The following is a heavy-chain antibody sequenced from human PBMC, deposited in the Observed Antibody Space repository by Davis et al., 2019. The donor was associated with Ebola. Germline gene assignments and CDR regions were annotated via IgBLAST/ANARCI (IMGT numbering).Heavy chain of an antibody. D-gene: IGHD6-25*01. CDR3: ARERLHYFDY. V-gene: IGHV3-48*04. Sequence: PGGSLRLSCAASGFTFSSYSMNWVRQAPGKGLEWVSSISSSGSTIYYADSVKGRFTISRDNAKNSLYLQMNSLRAEDTAVYYCARERLHYFDYWGQGTLVTVSS. J-gene: IGHJ4*02. CDR2: ISSSGSTI. CDR1: GFTFSSYS.